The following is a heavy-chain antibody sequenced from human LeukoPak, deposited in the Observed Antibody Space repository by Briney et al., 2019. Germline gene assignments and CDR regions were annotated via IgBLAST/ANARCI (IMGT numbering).Heavy chain of an antibody. CDR2: IYYSGST. CDR3: GRHLWAINTFYFDY. Sequence: PSGTLSLTCTVSGGSISSSSDHWGWIRQPPGKGLEWIGSIYYSGSTHYNPSLKSRVTISVDTSKNQFSLKLSSVTAADTAVYYCGRHLWAINTFYFDYWGQGTLVTVSS. D-gene: IGHD2-21*01. V-gene: IGHV4-39*01. CDR1: GGSISSSSDH. J-gene: IGHJ4*02.